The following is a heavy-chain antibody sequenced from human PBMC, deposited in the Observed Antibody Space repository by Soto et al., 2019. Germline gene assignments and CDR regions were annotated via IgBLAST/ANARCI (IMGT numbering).Heavy chain of an antibody. CDR2: ISSSSSYI. D-gene: IGHD2-8*01. J-gene: IGHJ4*02. CDR1: GFTFSSYS. CDR3: ARDDCTNGVCYTPFDY. V-gene: IGHV3-21*01. Sequence: GGSLRLSCAASGFTFSSYSMNWVRQAPGKGLEWVSSISSSSSYIYYADSVKGRFTISRDNAKNSLYLQMNSLRAEDTAVYYCARDDCTNGVCYTPFDYWGQGTLVTVS.